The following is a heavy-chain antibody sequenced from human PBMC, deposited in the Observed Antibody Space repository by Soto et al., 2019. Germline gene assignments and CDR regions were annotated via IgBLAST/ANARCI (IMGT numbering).Heavy chain of an antibody. D-gene: IGHD6-19*01. CDR1: GSTFSSYG. CDR3: AKEAMGVAGLFDY. J-gene: IGHJ4*02. V-gene: IGHV3-30*18. CDR2: ISYDGSNK. Sequence: GGSLRLSCAASGSTFSSYGMHWVRQAPGKGLEWVAVISYDGSNKYYADSVKGRFTISRDNSKNTLYLQMNSLRAEDTAVYYCAKEAMGVAGLFDYWGQGTLVTVSS.